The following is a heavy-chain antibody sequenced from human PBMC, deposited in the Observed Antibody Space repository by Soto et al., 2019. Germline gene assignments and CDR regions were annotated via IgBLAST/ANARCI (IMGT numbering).Heavy chain of an antibody. D-gene: IGHD4-17*01. V-gene: IGHV3-23*04. J-gene: IGHJ4*02. CDR2: ISASGGNT. CDR1: GFTFSNYP. CDR3: AKRDYGDYGARD. Sequence: VQLVESGGGLVQPGGSLRLSCAGTGFTFSNYPMSWVRQAPGKGLYWVSGISASGGNTYYGDSVKGRLTISRDNSKNTLYLQMNSLRPEDTAVYYCAKRDYGDYGARDWGQGTLVTVSS.